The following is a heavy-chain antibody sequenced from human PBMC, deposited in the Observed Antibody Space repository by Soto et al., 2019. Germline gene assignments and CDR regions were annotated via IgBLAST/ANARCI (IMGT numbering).Heavy chain of an antibody. V-gene: IGHV3-11*01. CDR2: IASSGATI. J-gene: IGHJ4*02. CDR1: GFTFSDYY. CDR3: GGGRAAPVATGSDNG. Sequence: LLVESGGGLVRPGGSLRLSCVASGFTFSDYYFSWIRQAPGKGLEWISYIASSGATIYYADSVRGRFTISRDNAENSGFLKRNSLRAEDTALYYWGGGRAAPVATGSDNGGGQGTLVTVSS. D-gene: IGHD2-2*01.